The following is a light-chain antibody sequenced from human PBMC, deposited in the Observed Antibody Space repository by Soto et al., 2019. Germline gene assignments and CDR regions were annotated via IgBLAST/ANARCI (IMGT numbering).Light chain of an antibody. CDR1: QSVRSTY. V-gene: IGKV3-15*01. Sequence: EIVMTQSPVTLSVSPGERATLSCRASQSVRSTYLAWYQQKPGQAPRLLIFGVSNRAAGIPARFSGSGSGTEFTLTISILQSEDLAVYYCQQYGDWPLTFGGGTKVEIK. J-gene: IGKJ4*01. CDR2: GVS. CDR3: QQYGDWPLT.